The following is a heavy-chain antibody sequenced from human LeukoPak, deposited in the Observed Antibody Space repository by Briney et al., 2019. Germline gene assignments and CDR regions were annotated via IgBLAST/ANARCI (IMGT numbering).Heavy chain of an antibody. V-gene: IGHV4-39*07. Sequence: PSETLSLTCTVSGGSISSSSYYWGWIRQPPGKGLEWIEGIYYRGNTYYNPSLKSRVTISVDTSKNQFSLKLSSVTAADTAVYYCAREGSITMIVVPIAGYFDYWGQGTLVTVSS. D-gene: IGHD3-22*01. CDR2: IYYRGNT. J-gene: IGHJ4*02. CDR1: GGSISSSSYY. CDR3: AREGSITMIVVPIAGYFDY.